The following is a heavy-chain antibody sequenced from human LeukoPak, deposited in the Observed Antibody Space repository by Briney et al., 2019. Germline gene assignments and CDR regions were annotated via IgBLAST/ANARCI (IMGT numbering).Heavy chain of an antibody. J-gene: IGHJ5*02. CDR3: ARDDYGDYEVWFDP. CDR1: GFTFSSYG. CDR2: ISYDGSNK. D-gene: IGHD4-17*01. V-gene: IGHV3-30*03. Sequence: GGSLRLSCAASGFTFSSYGMHWVRQAPGKGLEWVAVISYDGSNKYYADSVKGRFTISRDNSKNTLYLQMNSLRAEDTAVYYCARDDYGDYEVWFDPWGQGTLVTVSS.